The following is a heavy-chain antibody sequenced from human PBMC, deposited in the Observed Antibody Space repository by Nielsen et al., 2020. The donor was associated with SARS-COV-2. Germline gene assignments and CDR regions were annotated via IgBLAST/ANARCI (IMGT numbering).Heavy chain of an antibody. CDR1: GGSISHFY. CDR3: ARGNTKDHSLDV. CDR2: VYYSGST. J-gene: IGHJ6*02. V-gene: IGHV4-59*08. Sequence: SETLSLTCTVSGGSISHFYWSWIRQPPGKALEWIGYVYYSGSTNYSPSLKSRVTISVDTSKNQFSLKLSSVTAADTAVYYCARGNTKDHSLDVWGQGTTVTVSS. D-gene: IGHD2-8*01.